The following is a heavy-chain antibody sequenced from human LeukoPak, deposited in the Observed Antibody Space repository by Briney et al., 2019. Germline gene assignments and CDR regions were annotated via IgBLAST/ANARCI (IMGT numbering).Heavy chain of an antibody. V-gene: IGHV4-34*01. J-gene: IGHJ5*02. D-gene: IGHD1-1*01. CDR2: INHSGST. CDR3: ARHRGTGIIWWFDP. CDR1: GGSFSGYY. Sequence: SETLSLTCAVYGGSFSGYYWSWIRQPPGKGLEWIGEINHSGSTNYNPSLKSRVTISVDTSKNQFSLKLSSVTAADTAVYYCARHRGTGIIWWFDPWGQGTLVTVSS.